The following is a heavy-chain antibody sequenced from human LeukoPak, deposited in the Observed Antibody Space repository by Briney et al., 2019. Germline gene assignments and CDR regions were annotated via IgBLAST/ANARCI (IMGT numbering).Heavy chain of an antibody. Sequence: SETLSLTCAVYGGSFSGYYWSWIRQPPGKGLEWIGYIYYSGSTNYNPSLKSRVTISVDTSKNQFSLKLSSVTAADTAVYYCARVRITMVRGRPNWFDPWGQGTLVTVSS. D-gene: IGHD3-10*01. CDR2: IYYSGST. CDR3: ARVRITMVRGRPNWFDP. V-gene: IGHV4-59*01. J-gene: IGHJ5*02. CDR1: GGSFSGYY.